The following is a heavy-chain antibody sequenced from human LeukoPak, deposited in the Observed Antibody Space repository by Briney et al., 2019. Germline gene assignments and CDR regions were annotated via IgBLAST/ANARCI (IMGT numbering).Heavy chain of an antibody. J-gene: IGHJ4*02. CDR3: ARHGVVITH. CDR2: INHSGST. Sequence: PSEALSLTCAVYGGSFSGYYWSWIRQPPGKGLEWIGEINHSGSTNYNPSLKSRVTISVDTSKNQFSLKLSSVTAADTAVYYCARHGVVITHWGQGTLVTVSS. D-gene: IGHD3-3*01. CDR1: GGSFSGYY. V-gene: IGHV4-34*01.